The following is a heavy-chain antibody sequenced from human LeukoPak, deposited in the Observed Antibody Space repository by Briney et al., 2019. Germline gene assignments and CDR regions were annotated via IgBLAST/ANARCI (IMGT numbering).Heavy chain of an antibody. J-gene: IGHJ4*02. CDR1: GFSLSTSGVG. V-gene: IGHV2-5*02. D-gene: IGHD3-10*01. CDR3: AHLRRFGEGLDS. Sequence: ESGPTLVNPTQTLTLTCTFSGFSLSTSGVGVGWIRQPPGKALEWLALIYWDDDKRYNPSLKSRLTIAKDTSKNQVVLTMTNMDPVDTATHYCAHLRRFGEGLDSWGQGTLVTVSS. CDR2: IYWDDDK.